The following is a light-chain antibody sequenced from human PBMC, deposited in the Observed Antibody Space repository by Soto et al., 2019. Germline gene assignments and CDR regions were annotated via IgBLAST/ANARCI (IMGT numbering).Light chain of an antibody. J-gene: IGKJ4*01. CDR2: DAS. Sequence: DIQMTQSPSTLSASVGDRVTITCRTSQSISSWLAWYQQKPGKAPKLLIYDASTLQSGVPSRFSGSGSGTEFTLTTSSLPPDDFATYYCQQYTTYSRLTFGGGTKVDIK. V-gene: IGKV1-5*01. CDR3: QQYTTYSRLT. CDR1: QSISSW.